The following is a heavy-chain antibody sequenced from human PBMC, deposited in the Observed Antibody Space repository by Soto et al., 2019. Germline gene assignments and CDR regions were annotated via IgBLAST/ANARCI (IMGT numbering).Heavy chain of an antibody. V-gene: IGHV3-23*01. D-gene: IGHD2-21*02. J-gene: IGHJ4*02. CDR3: ASLVVTAKSPGVDY. CDR2: ISGSGGST. CDR1: GFTFSSYA. Sequence: AGGSLRLSCAASGFTFSSYAMSWVRQAPGKGLEWVSAISGSGGSTYYADSVKGRFTISRDNSKNTLYLQMNSLRAEDTAVYYCASLVVTAKSPGVDYWGQGTLVTVSS.